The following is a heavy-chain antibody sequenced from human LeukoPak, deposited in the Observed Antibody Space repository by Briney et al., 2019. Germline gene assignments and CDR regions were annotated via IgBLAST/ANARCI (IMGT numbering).Heavy chain of an antibody. CDR3: ARWGNDYSQFDS. J-gene: IGHJ4*02. D-gene: IGHD4-11*01. V-gene: IGHV3-23*01. CDR1: GFTFSSYW. Sequence: GGSLRLSCVASGFTFSSYWMSWVRQAPGKGLEWVSVVSGSGDNTNYADSVKGRFTISRDNSKNTLFLQMNSLRTEDTAVYFCARWGNDYSQFDSWGQGTLVTVS. CDR2: VSGSGDNT.